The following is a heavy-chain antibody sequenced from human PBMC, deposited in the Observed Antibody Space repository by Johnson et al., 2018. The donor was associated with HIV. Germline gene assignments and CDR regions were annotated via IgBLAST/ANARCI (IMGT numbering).Heavy chain of an antibody. J-gene: IGHJ3*02. Sequence: VQLVESGGALVQPGGSLRLSCAASGFTFTNFWMGWVRQAPGKGLECVSGIYSGGRTYYADSVKGRFTISRDNSKNTLYLQMNSLRADDTAVYFCAKLVGATHPLDIWGQGTMVTVSS. V-gene: IGHV3-66*04. CDR3: AKLVGATHPLDI. CDR1: GFTFTNFW. D-gene: IGHD1-26*01. CDR2: IYSGGRT.